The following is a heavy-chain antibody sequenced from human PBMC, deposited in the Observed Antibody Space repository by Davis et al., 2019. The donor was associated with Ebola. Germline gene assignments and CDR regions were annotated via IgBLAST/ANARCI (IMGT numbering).Heavy chain of an antibody. V-gene: IGHV3-48*04. CDR1: GFTFSSYG. D-gene: IGHD1-1*01. Sequence: GASLKISCAASGFTFSSYGMHWVRQAPGKGLEWVSYISDSSTTIYYADSVKGRFTISRDNAKNSLYLQMNSLRAEDTDVYYCARGGTSPGLGYYYGMDVWGQGTTVTVSS. J-gene: IGHJ6*02. CDR2: ISDSSTTI. CDR3: ARGGTSPGLGYYYGMDV.